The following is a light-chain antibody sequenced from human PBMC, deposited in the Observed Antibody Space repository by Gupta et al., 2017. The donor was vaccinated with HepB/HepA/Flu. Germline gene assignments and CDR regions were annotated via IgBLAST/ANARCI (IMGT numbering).Light chain of an antibody. J-gene: IGKJ4*01. Sequence: DIQMTQSPSSLSASVGDRVTITCRASQSISSYLNWYQQKPGKAPKLLIYAASSVQSGGPSRLSGSGSGTDFTLTISSRQPEDFATYYGQQRYSTLITLGGGTKVEIK. CDR2: AAS. V-gene: IGKV1-39*01. CDR3: QQRYSTLIT. CDR1: QSISSY.